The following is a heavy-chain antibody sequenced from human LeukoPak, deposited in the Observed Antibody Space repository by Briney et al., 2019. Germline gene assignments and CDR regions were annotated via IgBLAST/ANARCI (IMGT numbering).Heavy chain of an antibody. D-gene: IGHD4/OR15-4a*01. Sequence: GGSLRLSCAASGFTFSSYSMNWVRQAPGKGLEWVSSISSSSSYIYYADSVKGRFTISRDNAKNSLYLQMNSLRAEDTAVYYCARRAGAYSHPYDYWGQGTLVTVSS. CDR2: ISSSSSYI. J-gene: IGHJ4*02. CDR3: ARRAGAYSHPYDY. V-gene: IGHV3-21*01. CDR1: GFTFSSYS.